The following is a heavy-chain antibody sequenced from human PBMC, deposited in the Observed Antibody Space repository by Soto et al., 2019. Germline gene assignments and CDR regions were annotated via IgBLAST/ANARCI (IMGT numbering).Heavy chain of an antibody. CDR3: AHRQFGFGGTNLNWFDP. Sequence: QITLKESGPTLVKPTQTLTLTCTFSGFSLSTSGVGVGWIRQPPGKALEWLALIYWDDDKRYSPSLKSRHTNPKYPAKTQVFLTMTNMDPVDTATYYCAHRQFGFGGTNLNWFDPWGQGTLVTVSS. V-gene: IGHV2-5*02. CDR1: GFSLSTSGVG. CDR2: IYWDDDK. D-gene: IGHD3-10*01. J-gene: IGHJ5*02.